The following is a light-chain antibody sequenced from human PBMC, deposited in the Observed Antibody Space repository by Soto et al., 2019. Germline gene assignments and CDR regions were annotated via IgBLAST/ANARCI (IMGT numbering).Light chain of an antibody. CDR1: SSDFGSYKF. CDR3: CSYAGRYTYV. J-gene: IGLJ1*01. Sequence: QSALTQPASVSGSPGQSVTISCTGTSSDFGSYKFVSWYQHHPGKVPKVIIYETSKRPSGVPDRFSGSKSGNTASLTISGLQAEDEADYYCCSYAGRYTYVFGTGTKVTVL. CDR2: ETS. V-gene: IGLV2-11*01.